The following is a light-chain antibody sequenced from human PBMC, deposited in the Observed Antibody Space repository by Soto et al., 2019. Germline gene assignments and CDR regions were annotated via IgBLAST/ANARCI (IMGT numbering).Light chain of an antibody. CDR2: GNS. CDR3: QSYDRSLSGAV. CDR1: SSNIGAGYD. Sequence: QSVLTQPPSVSGAPGQRVTISCTGSSSNIGAGYDVHWYQQLPGTAPKLLIYGNSNRPSGVPDRFSGSKSGTSASLAITGLQAGDEAELYCQSYDRSLSGAVFGGGTQLTVL. V-gene: IGLV1-40*01. J-gene: IGLJ7*01.